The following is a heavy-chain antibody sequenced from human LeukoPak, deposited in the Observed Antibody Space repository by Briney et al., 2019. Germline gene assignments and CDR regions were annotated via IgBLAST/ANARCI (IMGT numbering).Heavy chain of an antibody. D-gene: IGHD2-21*01. CDR3: AARRPYYFVS. Sequence: SGGSLRLSCAASGFTFHIYAMNWVRQAPGKGLEWVSTFDTGGVTFYADSVRGRFTISRDNSKNTLFLQMDSLRAEDTAVYYCAARRPYYFVSWGQGTLVTVSS. J-gene: IGHJ4*02. CDR1: GFTFHIYA. CDR2: FDTGGVT. V-gene: IGHV3-23*01.